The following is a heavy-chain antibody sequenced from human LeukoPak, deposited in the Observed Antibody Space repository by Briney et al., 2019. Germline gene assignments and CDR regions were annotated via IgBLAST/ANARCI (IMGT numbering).Heavy chain of an antibody. J-gene: IGHJ4*02. CDR3: ARDRCSGGSCYDY. Sequence: GGSLRLSCAVSGLTFNNYAMSWVRQAPGKGLEWVSAISKSGDHTYYAASVKGRFTISRDNAKNSLYLQMNSLRAEDTAVYYCARDRCSGGSCYDYWGQGTLVTVSS. V-gene: IGHV3-23*01. CDR1: GLTFNNYA. D-gene: IGHD2-15*01. CDR2: ISKSGDHT.